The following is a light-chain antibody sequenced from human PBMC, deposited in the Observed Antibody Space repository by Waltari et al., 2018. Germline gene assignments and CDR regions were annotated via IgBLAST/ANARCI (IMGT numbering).Light chain of an antibody. J-gene: IGLJ2*01. V-gene: IGLV3-21*02. CDR1: NIGSKP. CDR2: DDS. CDR3: QVWDSISDRVL. Sequence: SYVLPQSPSVSVAPGQTAVITCGGNNIGSKPVCWFQQKPGQAPVLVVYDDSDRPSGIPERFSGSNSGNTATLTVSRVEAGDEADYYCQVWDSISDRVLFGGGTKLTVL.